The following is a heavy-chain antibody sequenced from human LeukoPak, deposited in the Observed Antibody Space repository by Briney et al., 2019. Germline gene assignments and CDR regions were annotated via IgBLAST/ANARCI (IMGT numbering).Heavy chain of an antibody. CDR1: GFTFSSYA. CDR2: ISSSSSTI. V-gene: IGHV3-48*02. J-gene: IGHJ4*02. CDR3: ARDYCSGVTCHPDY. Sequence: GGSLRLSCAASGFTFSSYAMSWVRQAPGKGLEWVSYISSSSSTIYYADSVKGRFTISRDNAKNSLYLQMNSLRDEDTAVYYCARDYCSGVTCHPDYWGQGTLVTVSS. D-gene: IGHD2-15*01.